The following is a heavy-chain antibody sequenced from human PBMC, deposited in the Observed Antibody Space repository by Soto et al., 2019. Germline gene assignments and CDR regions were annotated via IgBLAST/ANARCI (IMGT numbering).Heavy chain of an antibody. CDR2: ISYDGSNK. CDR1: GFTFSSYG. CDR3: AKVRVLGYCSGGSCQGADY. V-gene: IGHV3-30*18. J-gene: IGHJ4*02. Sequence: QVQLVESGGGVVQPGRSLRLSCAASGFTFSSYGMHWVRQAPGKGLEWVAVISYDGSNKYYADSVKGRFTISRDNSKNTLYLQMNSLRADDTAVYYCAKVRVLGYCSGGSCQGADYWGQGTLVTVSS. D-gene: IGHD2-15*01.